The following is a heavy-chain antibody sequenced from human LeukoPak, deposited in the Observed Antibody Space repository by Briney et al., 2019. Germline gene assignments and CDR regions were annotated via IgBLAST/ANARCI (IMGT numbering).Heavy chain of an antibody. V-gene: IGHV4-34*01. CDR2: INHSGST. CDR1: GGSFSGYF. D-gene: IGHD3-22*01. J-gene: IGHJ4*02. CDR3: AAGTYYYDSSGYTGYYFDY. Sequence: SETLSLTCAVYGGSFSGYFWTWIRQAPGEGLEWIAEINHSGSTNYNPSLKSRVTISVDTSKNQFSLKLSSVTAADTAVYYCAAGTYYYDSSGYTGYYFDYWGQGTLVTVSS.